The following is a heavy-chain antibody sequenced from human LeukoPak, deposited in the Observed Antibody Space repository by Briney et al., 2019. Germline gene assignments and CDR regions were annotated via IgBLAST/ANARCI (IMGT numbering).Heavy chain of an antibody. CDR2: INHSGST. Sequence: SETLSLTCAVYGGSFSGYYWSWIRQPPGKGLEWIGGINHSGSTNYNPSLKSRVTISVDTSKNQFSLKLSSVTAADTAVYYCASWGRTVAAPNPFDYWGQGTLVTVSS. V-gene: IGHV4-34*01. J-gene: IGHJ4*02. CDR3: ASWGRTVAAPNPFDY. D-gene: IGHD6-19*01. CDR1: GGSFSGYY.